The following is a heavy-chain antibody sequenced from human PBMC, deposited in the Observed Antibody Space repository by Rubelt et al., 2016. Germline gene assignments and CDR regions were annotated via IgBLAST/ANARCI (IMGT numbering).Heavy chain of an antibody. D-gene: IGHD6-19*01. Sequence: EVQLVESGGGLVQPGGSLRLSCAASGFSVNSNFMSWVRQAPGKGLAWVSVIYSDGSTNYADSVKGRFTISRDDSKNTLYLQKNGLGAEDPAGYYWAKDGVGAVAGQRPGYFDLWGRGTLVTVSS. V-gene: IGHV3-66*01. CDR3: AKDGVGAVAGQRPGYFDL. J-gene: IGHJ2*01. CDR2: IYSDGST. CDR1: GFSVNSNF.